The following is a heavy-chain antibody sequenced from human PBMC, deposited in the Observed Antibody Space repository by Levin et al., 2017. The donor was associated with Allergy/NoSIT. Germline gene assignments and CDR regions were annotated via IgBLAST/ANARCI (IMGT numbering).Heavy chain of an antibody. CDR1: GYSFTAYY. V-gene: IGHV1-2*02. D-gene: IGHD1-1*01. CDR3: AREISERETNCVYGMDV. J-gene: IGHJ6*02. Sequence: GESLKISCKASGYSFTAYYVFWVRQAPGQGLEWMCWINPNSGGTNYVQKFQGRVTMPRDKSINTAYIELRKLSPDDTAVYYCAREISERETNCVYGMDVWGQGTTVTVSS. CDR2: INPNSGGT.